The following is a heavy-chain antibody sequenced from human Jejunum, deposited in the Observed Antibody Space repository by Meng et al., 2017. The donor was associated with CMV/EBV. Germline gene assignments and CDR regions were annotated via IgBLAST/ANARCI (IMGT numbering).Heavy chain of an antibody. Sequence: SCAGSGFTFSSDAMSWVRQAPGKGPEWVSFIFGGGSSTYYADSVKGRFTISKDDSKNTLYLQMNSLRVEDTAVYYCTRESGYLIWGQGTTVTVSS. CDR3: TRESGYLI. D-gene: IGHD5-12*01. CDR1: GFTFSSDA. J-gene: IGHJ6*02. V-gene: IGHV3-23*03. CDR2: IFGGGSST.